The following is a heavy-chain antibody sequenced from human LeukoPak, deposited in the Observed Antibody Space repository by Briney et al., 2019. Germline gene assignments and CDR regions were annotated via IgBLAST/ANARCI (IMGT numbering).Heavy chain of an antibody. V-gene: IGHV1-46*01. J-gene: IGHJ4*02. D-gene: IGHD3-16*02. CDR3: ARGGLFRLGELSLNDY. CDR2: INPSGGST. Sequence: ASVTVSCKASGYTFTSYYMHWVRQAPGQGLEWMGLINPSGGSTSYAQKLQGRVTMTTDTSTSTAYMELRSLRSDDTAVYYCARGGLFRLGELSLNDYWGQGTLVTVSS. CDR1: GYTFTSYY.